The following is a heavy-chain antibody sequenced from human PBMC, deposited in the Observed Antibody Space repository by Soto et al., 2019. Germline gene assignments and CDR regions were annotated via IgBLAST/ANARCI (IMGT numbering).Heavy chain of an antibody. V-gene: IGHV1-69*12. D-gene: IGHD6-6*01. J-gene: IGHJ4*02. Sequence: QVQLVQSGAEVKKPGSSVKVSCKASGGTFSSYAISWVRQAPGQGLEWMGGIIPIFGTANYAQKFQGRVTITADESTRAAYMELSSLRSEDTAVYYCARNALSIAVVGYLDYWGQGTLVTVSS. CDR1: GGTFSSYA. CDR2: IIPIFGTA. CDR3: ARNALSIAVVGYLDY.